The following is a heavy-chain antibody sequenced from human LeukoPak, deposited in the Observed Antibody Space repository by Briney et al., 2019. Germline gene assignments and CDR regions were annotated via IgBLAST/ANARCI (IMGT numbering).Heavy chain of an antibody. D-gene: IGHD3-10*01. CDR3: AREVRGNFDY. J-gene: IGHJ4*02. CDR1: GGSISSYY. Sequence: SETLSLTCTVSGGSISSYYWSWIRQPPGKGLEWIGYIYYSGSTNYNPSLKSRVTISVDTSKNQFSLKLSSVTAADTAVYYCAREVRGNFDYWGQGTLVTVSS. CDR2: IYYSGST. V-gene: IGHV4-59*01.